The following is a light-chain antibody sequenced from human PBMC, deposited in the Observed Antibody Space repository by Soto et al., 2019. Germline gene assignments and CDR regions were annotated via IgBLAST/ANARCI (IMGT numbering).Light chain of an antibody. V-gene: IGLV2-14*01. CDR1: ASDVGAYNY. CDR3: GSYATSDTFV. Sequence: QSVLTQPASVSESPGQSITISCTGTASDVGAYNYVSWYQHHPDKAPKLMIYEVRNRPSGVSNRFSGSKSVNTASLTISGLQPQDEAAYYRGSYATSDTFVFGTGTKVTVL. J-gene: IGLJ1*01. CDR2: EVR.